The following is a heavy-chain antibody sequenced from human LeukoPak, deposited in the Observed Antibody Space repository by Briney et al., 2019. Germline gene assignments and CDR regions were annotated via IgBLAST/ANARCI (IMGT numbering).Heavy chain of an antibody. CDR1: GFTFSSEA. CDR3: ASSFGQYYDFWSGYFDY. Sequence: GGSLRLSCAASGFTFSSEAMGWVRQAPGKGLEWVSSISGSGAGTYYADSVKGRFTISRDNAKNSLYLQMNSLRAEDTAVYYCASSFGQYYDFWSGYFDYWGQGTLVTVSS. CDR2: ISGSGAGT. V-gene: IGHV3-23*01. J-gene: IGHJ4*02. D-gene: IGHD3-3*01.